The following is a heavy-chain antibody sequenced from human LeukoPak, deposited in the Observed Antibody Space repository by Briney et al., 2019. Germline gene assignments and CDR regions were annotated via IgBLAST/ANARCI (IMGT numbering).Heavy chain of an antibody. CDR1: GGSITSGGYS. CDR3: ARAGIVGGTFDY. CDR2: IYHSGST. D-gene: IGHD1-26*01. J-gene: IGHJ4*02. Sequence: SQTLSLTCAVSGGSITSGGYSWNWIRQPPGKGLEWIGYIYHSGSTYYNPSLKSRVTISVDRSKSQISLKLSYATAADTAVYYCARAGIVGGTFDYWGQGTLVTVSS. V-gene: IGHV4-30-2*01.